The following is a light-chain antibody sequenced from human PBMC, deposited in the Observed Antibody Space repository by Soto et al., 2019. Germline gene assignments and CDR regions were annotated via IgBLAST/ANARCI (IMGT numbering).Light chain of an antibody. CDR2: AAS. V-gene: IGKV3-20*01. J-gene: IGKJ1*01. CDR1: QSVSSSF. CDR3: QEYGTSRT. Sequence: ELVLTQSPGTLSLSPGARATLSCRASQSVSSSFLAWYQQRPGQAPRLLIYAASNTAPGIPDRFIVIGSGTEFTLPISRLEPEDFAVDDCQEYGTSRTFGQGTKVDIK.